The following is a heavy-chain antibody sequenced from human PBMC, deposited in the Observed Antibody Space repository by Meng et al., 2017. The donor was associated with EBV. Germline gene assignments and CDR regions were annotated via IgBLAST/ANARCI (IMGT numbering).Heavy chain of an antibody. D-gene: IGHD3-16*01. J-gene: IGHJ4*02. CDR3: WGDLNYGSY. Sequence: LVESGGGLVAPGGSLKLSCGASGFIFRDSAMHWVRQASGKGLEWVGRVETKTSKYATAYAASVKGRFSVSRDDSKNMVFLEMNSLKTEDTARYYCWGDLNYGSYWGQGTLVTVSS. CDR2: VETKTSKYAT. CDR1: GFIFRDSA. V-gene: IGHV3-73*01.